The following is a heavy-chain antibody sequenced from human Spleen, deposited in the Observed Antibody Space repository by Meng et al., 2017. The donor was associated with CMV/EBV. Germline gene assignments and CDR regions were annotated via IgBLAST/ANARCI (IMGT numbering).Heavy chain of an antibody. Sequence: ASVKVSCKASGYTLTNYYIHWVRQAPGQGLEWMGTINPSGGTIDYAQKFQGRVTLTGDTSTSTVYMELSSLRSEDTAVYYCARDRTPMDYYYYGMDVWGQGTTVTVSS. CDR2: INPSGGTI. CDR3: ARDRTPMDYYYYGMDV. V-gene: IGHV1-46*01. D-gene: IGHD5-18*01. J-gene: IGHJ6*02. CDR1: GYTLTNYY.